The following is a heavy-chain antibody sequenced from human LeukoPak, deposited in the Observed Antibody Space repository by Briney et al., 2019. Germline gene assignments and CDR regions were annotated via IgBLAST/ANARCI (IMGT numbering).Heavy chain of an antibody. J-gene: IGHJ4*02. V-gene: IGHV3-48*04. CDR3: ATDVGQLWSPDN. D-gene: IGHD5-18*01. Sequence: GGSLRLSCAASGFTFSSYSMNWVRQAPGKGLEWVSYISGSGNTIFYADSVKGRFTISRDNAKNSVYLHMNRLRVDDTAVYYCATDVGQLWSPDNWGQGTLVTVSS. CDR1: GFTFSSYS. CDR2: ISGSGNTI.